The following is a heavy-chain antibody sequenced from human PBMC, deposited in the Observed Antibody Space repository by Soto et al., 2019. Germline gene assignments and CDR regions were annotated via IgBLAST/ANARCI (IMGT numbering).Heavy chain of an antibody. CDR1: GASINEDPFY. CDR2: FFHTGST. D-gene: IGHD3-9*01. CDR3: ARARRGYSATGDYFVPLGFDS. J-gene: IGHJ5*01. Sequence: PSETLSLTCTVSGASINEDPFYWTWIRQLPGKGLEWIGYFFHTGSTFPNPSLRGRLAIFLDTSRNDFSLRLTAVTGAEVAVYYCARARRGYSATGDYFVPLGFDSVSQGTVLTF. V-gene: IGHV4-31*03.